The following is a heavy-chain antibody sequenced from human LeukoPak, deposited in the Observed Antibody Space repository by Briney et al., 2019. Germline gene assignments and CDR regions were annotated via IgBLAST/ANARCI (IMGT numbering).Heavy chain of an antibody. CDR3: ARERYYYGGKTWFDP. D-gene: IGHD4-23*01. Sequence: SETLSLTCSVSGGYIITSDHYWGWIRQPPGKGLEWIGSIYYTGSTSTNPFFKSRVTVSVDTSKNQFSLNLTSVTAADTAVYCCARERYYYGGKTWFDPWGQGTLVTVSS. J-gene: IGHJ5*02. CDR1: GGYIITSDHY. V-gene: IGHV4-39*07. CDR2: IYYTGST.